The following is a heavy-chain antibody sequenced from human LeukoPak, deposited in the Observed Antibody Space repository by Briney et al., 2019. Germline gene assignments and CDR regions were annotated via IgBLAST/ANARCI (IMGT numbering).Heavy chain of an antibody. V-gene: IGHV3-30*02. CDR2: IRYDGSDK. CDR1: RFTFRNYG. CDR3: VKGLDGSGTHFDAFDV. D-gene: IGHD3-10*01. J-gene: IGHJ3*01. Sequence: PGGSLRLFCVASRFTFRNYGIHWVRRAPGKGLEWVTFIRYDGSDKYYADSVKGRFSISRDNSKNTLYLQMTTLRPEDTALYYCVKGLDGSGTHFDAFDVWGPGTLVIVSS.